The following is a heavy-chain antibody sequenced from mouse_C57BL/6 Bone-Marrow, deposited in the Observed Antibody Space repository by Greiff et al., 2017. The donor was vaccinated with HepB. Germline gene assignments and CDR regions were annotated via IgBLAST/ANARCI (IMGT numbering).Heavy chain of an antibody. Sequence: EVKLVESGGGLVKPGGSLKLSCAASGFTFSSYAMSWVRQTPEKRLEWVATISDGGSYTYYPDNVKGRFTISRDNAKNNLYLQMSHLKSEDTAMYYCARVYYGNSWFAYWGQGTLVTVSA. J-gene: IGHJ3*01. CDR2: ISDGGSYT. V-gene: IGHV5-4*03. D-gene: IGHD2-1*01. CDR3: ARVYYGNSWFAY. CDR1: GFTFSSYA.